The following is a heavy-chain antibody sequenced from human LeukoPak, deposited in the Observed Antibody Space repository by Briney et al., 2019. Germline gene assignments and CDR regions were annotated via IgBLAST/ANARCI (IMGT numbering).Heavy chain of an antibody. J-gene: IGHJ4*02. V-gene: IGHV1-2*02. Sequence: ASVKVSCKASGYTFTDYYMHWVRQSPGQGLEWMGWINPNSGGAKYERKFQGRVTMTRDTSISTAYMEVNRLRSDATAVYYCARGLGTVTTLNYYVADWGQGTLVTVSS. D-gene: IGHD4-17*01. CDR1: GYTFTDYY. CDR3: ARGLGTVTTLNYYVAD. CDR2: INPNSGGA.